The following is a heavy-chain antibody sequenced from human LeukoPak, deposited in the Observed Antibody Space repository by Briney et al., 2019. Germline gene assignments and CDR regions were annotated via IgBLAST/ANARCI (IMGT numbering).Heavy chain of an antibody. J-gene: IGHJ4*02. V-gene: IGHV4-59*12. CDR2: IYYSGTT. CDR3: ARGGGSYYRVDY. D-gene: IGHD1-26*01. Sequence: PSETLSLTCTVSGGSINSYYWSWIRQPPGKGMEWIGYIYYSGTTNYNPSLKSRVTISVDTSKNQFSLKLSSVTAADTAVYYCARGGGSYYRVDYWGQGTLVTVSS. CDR1: GGSINSYY.